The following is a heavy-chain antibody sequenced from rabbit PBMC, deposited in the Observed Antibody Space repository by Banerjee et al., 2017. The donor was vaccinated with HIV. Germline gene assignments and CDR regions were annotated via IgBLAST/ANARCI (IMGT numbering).Heavy chain of an antibody. D-gene: IGHD4-1*01. Sequence: QEQLKESGGGLFKPGGSLKLSCTASGFDFSSYYMSWVRQAPGKGLEWIGCINSSSRNVVYASWATGRFTISKTSSTTVTLQMTSLTAADTATYFCARDLAGVIGWNFNLWGPGTLVTVS. CDR2: INSSSRNV. V-gene: IGHV1S45*01. J-gene: IGHJ4*01. CDR1: GFDFSSYY. CDR3: ARDLAGVIGWNFNL.